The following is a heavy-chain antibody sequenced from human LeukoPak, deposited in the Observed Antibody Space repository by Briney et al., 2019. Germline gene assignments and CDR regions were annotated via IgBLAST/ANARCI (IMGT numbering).Heavy chain of an antibody. D-gene: IGHD4-11*01. J-gene: IGHJ6*03. CDR3: TRVEETATTAAIIRKYSYYYYYMDV. CDR1: GFTFSMYR. CDR2: IKQDGSEE. Sequence: PGGSLRLSCAASGFTFSMYRMSWVRQAPGKGLEWVANIKQDGSEEHYVDSVKGRFTISRDNAKNSLYLQMSSLRAEDTAVYYCTRVEETATTAAIIRKYSYYYYYMDVWGKGNTVTVSS. V-gene: IGHV3-7*01.